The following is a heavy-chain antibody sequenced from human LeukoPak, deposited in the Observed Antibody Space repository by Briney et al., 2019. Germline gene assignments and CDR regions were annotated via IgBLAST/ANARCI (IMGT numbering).Heavy chain of an antibody. Sequence: GGSLRLSCAGSGFIFNNAWMSWVRQAPGKGMGWVGRVKSKKDGDTKDYAAAVKGRFIVPRDDSKDPLYLQMNSLRVEDTGVYYCATLGYCTSISCYATDGGALDVWGQGTVVTVSS. V-gene: IGHV3-15*05. CDR3: ATLGYCTSISCYATDGGALDV. CDR2: VKSKKDGDTK. J-gene: IGHJ3*01. CDR1: GFIFNNAW. D-gene: IGHD2-2*01.